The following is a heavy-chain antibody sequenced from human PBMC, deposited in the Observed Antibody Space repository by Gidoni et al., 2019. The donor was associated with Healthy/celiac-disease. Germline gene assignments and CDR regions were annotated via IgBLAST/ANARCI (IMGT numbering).Heavy chain of an antibody. CDR2: INPNRGGT. Sequence: QVQLVQSGAEVKKPGASVKVSCKASGSTFTGYYMHWVRQAPGQGLEWMGWINPNRGGTNYAQKFQGRVTMTRDTPISTTYMELSRRRSDETAVYYCARRERYGSGRERWGQGTLVTASS. CDR1: GSTFTGYY. V-gene: IGHV1-2*02. D-gene: IGHD3-10*01. CDR3: ARRERYGSGRER. J-gene: IGHJ4*02.